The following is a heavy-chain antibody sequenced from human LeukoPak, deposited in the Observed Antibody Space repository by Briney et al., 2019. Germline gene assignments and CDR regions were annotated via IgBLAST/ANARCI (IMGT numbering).Heavy chain of an antibody. CDR1: GFSFTTDRVA. V-gene: IGHV2-5*02. CDR2: IYWDDNK. Sequence: GPTLVNPTQTLSLTCTFSGFSFTTDRVAVAWIRQPPGKALEWLGIIYWDDNKRYSPSLETRLSITKDTSKNQVVLTMTNMDPMDTATYFCAQERYGSGSYSYWGQGTLVTVSS. D-gene: IGHD3-10*01. J-gene: IGHJ4*02. CDR3: AQERYGSGSYSY.